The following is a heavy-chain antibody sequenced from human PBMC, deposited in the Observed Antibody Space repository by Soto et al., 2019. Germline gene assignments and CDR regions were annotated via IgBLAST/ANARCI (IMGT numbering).Heavy chain of an antibody. CDR3: ARDTILTGHTYYSGMDG. CDR1: GYTFTSYG. CDR2: ISAYNGNT. V-gene: IGHV1-18*01. D-gene: IGHD3-9*01. Sequence: QVQLVQSGAEVKKPGASVKVSCKASGYTFTSYGISWVRQAPGQGLEWMGWISAYNGNTNYAQKLKGRATMTTDTSTSTAYMELRSLRSDDTAVYYCARDTILTGHTYYSGMDGWGQGTTVTVSS. J-gene: IGHJ6*02.